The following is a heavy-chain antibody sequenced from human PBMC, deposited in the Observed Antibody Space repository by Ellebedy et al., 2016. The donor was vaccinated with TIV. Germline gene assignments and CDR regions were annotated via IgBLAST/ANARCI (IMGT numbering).Heavy chain of an antibody. CDR3: VRDGSYDYGDY. CDR2: IYNDGSST. V-gene: IGHV3-74*01. J-gene: IGHJ4*02. D-gene: IGHD3-16*01. CDR1: GFAFRTYN. Sequence: GESLKISCAVSGFAFRTYNMNWVRQAPGKGLVWVSRIYNDGSSTSYADSVEGRFTISRDNPKNTVYLQMNSLRVEDTAVYYCVRDGSYDYGDYWGQGTVVTVSS.